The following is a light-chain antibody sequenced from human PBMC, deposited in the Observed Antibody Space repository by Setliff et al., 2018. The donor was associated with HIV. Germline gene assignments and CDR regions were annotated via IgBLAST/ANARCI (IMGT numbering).Light chain of an antibody. CDR2: EVS. CDR3: CSYTSSSTPYV. Sequence: QSALAQSASVSGSPGQSITISCTGTSSDVNGYNYVSWYQQHPGKAPKLMIYEVSNRPSGVSNRFSGSKSGNTASLTISGLQAEDEADYYCCSYTSSSTPYVFGTGTKVTVL. J-gene: IGLJ1*01. CDR1: SSDVNGYNY. V-gene: IGLV2-14*01.